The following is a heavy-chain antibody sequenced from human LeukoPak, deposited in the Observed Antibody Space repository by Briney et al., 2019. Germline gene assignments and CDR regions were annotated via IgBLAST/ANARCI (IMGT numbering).Heavy chain of an antibody. V-gene: IGHV1-2*02. J-gene: IGHJ4*02. CDR1: GYTFTGYY. Sequence: ASVKVSCKPSGYTFTGYYMHWVRQAPGQGLEWMGWINPNSGGTNYAQKFQGRVTMTRDTSISTAYMELSRLRSDDTAVYYCARDLAYCGGDCYSDYWGQGTLVTVSS. CDR2: INPNSGGT. D-gene: IGHD2-21*02. CDR3: ARDLAYCGGDCYSDY.